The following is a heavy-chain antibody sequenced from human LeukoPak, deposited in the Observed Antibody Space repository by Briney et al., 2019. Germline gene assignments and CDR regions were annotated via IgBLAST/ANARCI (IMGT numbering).Heavy chain of an antibody. CDR1: GGSFGAYY. Sequence: SETLSLTCAVYGGSFGAYYWTWIRQPPGKGLEWIGEINHSGTTYYNPSLMSRATISLDTSKNQFSLKLTSVTAADTAVYYCARGLCSGGGCYPTGNWFDPWGQGTLVTVSS. CDR2: INHSGTT. J-gene: IGHJ5*02. V-gene: IGHV4-34*01. D-gene: IGHD2-15*01. CDR3: ARGLCSGGGCYPTGNWFDP.